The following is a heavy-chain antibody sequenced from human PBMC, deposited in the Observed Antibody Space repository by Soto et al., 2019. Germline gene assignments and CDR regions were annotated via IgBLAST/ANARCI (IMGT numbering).Heavy chain of an antibody. CDR3: AFRQEYRGSWVSGWFDP. J-gene: IGHJ5*02. V-gene: IGHV2-5*02. D-gene: IGHD6-13*01. Sequence: QITLKESGPTVVKPTQTLTLTCTFSGFSLSTSGVGVGWIRQPPGKALEWLALLYWDDDKRYSPSLKTRLTINKDTPRNQVVPKMTNMDPVDTATYYCAFRQEYRGSWVSGWFDPWGQGTLVTVSS. CDR1: GFSLSTSGVG. CDR2: LYWDDDK.